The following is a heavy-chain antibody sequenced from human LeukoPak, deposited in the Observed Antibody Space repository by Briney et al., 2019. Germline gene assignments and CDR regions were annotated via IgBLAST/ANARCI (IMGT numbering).Heavy chain of an antibody. CDR1: GFTFSSSA. Sequence: AGGSLRLSCAASGFTFSSSAMSWVRQAPGKGLEWVSNISGSGSGGSTYYADSVKGRSTISRDNSKNTLYLQMSSLRAEDTAVFYCVKDSAGYDSSGYYPIDFDYWGQGTLVTVSS. D-gene: IGHD3-22*01. V-gene: IGHV3-23*01. CDR2: ISGSGSGGST. J-gene: IGHJ4*02. CDR3: VKDSAGYDSSGYYPIDFDY.